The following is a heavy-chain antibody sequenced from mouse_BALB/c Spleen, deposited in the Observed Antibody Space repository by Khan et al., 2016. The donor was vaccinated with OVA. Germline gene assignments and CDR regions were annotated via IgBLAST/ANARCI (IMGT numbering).Heavy chain of an antibody. CDR1: GYTFTSYT. CDR2: INPSNGYT. CDR3: VRDGAYHRNDGWFAY. J-gene: IGHJ3*01. Sequence: QVQLQQSGAELARPGASVRMSCKASGYTFTSYTIHWIKKRPGQGLEWIGYINPSNGYTNYNQKFKDKATLTTDKSSTTAYLQLSSLTSDDSAVYNCVRDGAYHRNDGWFAYWGQGSLVNVSA. D-gene: IGHD2-14*01. V-gene: IGHV1-4*01.